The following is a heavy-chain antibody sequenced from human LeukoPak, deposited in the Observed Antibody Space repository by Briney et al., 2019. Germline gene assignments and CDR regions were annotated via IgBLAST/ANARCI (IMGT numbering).Heavy chain of an antibody. D-gene: IGHD3-9*01. V-gene: IGHV3-30*03. Sequence: GGSLRLSCAASGFTFSDYYMSWIRQAPGKGLEWVAVISYDGSNKYYADSVKGRFTISRDNSKNTLYLQMNSLRAEDTAVYYCARGPDILTGYSDYWGQGTLVTVSS. J-gene: IGHJ4*02. CDR3: ARGPDILTGYSDY. CDR2: ISYDGSNK. CDR1: GFTFSDYY.